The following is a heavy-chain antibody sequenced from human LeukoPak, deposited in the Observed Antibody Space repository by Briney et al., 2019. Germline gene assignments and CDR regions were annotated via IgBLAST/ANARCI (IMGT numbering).Heavy chain of an antibody. CDR1: GGSISSGGYY. V-gene: IGHV4-31*03. Sequence: PPQTLSLTCTVSGGSISSGGYYWSWIRQHPGTGLEWIGYIYYSGSTYYNPFLKSRVTISVDTSKNQFSLKLSSVTAADTAVYYCARAIPSDYGDYVDYWGQGTLVTVSS. CDR2: IYYSGST. J-gene: IGHJ4*02. D-gene: IGHD4-17*01. CDR3: ARAIPSDYGDYVDY.